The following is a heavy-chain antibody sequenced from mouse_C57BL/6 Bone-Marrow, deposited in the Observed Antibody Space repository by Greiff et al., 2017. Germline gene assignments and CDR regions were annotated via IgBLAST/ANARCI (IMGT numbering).Heavy chain of an antibody. V-gene: IGHV5-16*01. D-gene: IGHD1-1*01. CDR1: GFPFSDYY. CDR3: ARITTVVAKKIDYFDY. Sequence: DVKLVESEGGLVQPGSSMKLSCTASGFPFSDYYMAWVRQVPEKGLEWVANINYDGSSTYYLDSLKSRFIISRDNAKNILYLQMSSLKSEDTATYYCARITTVVAKKIDYFDYWGQGTTLTVSS. J-gene: IGHJ2*01. CDR2: INYDGSST.